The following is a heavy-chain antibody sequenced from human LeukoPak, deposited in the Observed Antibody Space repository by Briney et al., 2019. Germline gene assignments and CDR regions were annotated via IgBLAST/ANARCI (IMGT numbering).Heavy chain of an antibody. Sequence: GGSLRLSCAASGFTVSSNYMSWVRQAPGEGLEWVSVIYSGGSTYYADSVKGRFTISRDNSKNTLYLQMNSLRAEDTAVYYCAKDGCSSTSCPPQNTYYYYYMDVWGKGTTVTVSS. CDR1: GFTVSSNY. J-gene: IGHJ6*03. V-gene: IGHV3-66*01. CDR3: AKDGCSSTSCPPQNTYYYYYMDV. CDR2: IYSGGST. D-gene: IGHD2-2*01.